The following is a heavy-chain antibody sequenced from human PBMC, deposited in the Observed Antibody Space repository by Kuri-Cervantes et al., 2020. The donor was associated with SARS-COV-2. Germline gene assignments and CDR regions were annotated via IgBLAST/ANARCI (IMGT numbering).Heavy chain of an antibody. V-gene: IGHV3-30-3*01. CDR2: ISYDGSNK. CDR3: AITLGEDIVVVPAATFDY. CDR1: GFTFSSYA. Sequence: GESLKISCAASGFTFSSYAMHWVRQAPGKGLEWVAVISYDGSNKYYADSVKGRFTISRDNSKNTLYLQMNSLRAEDTAVYYCAITLGEDIVVVPAATFDYWGQGTLVTVSS. D-gene: IGHD2-2*01. J-gene: IGHJ4*02.